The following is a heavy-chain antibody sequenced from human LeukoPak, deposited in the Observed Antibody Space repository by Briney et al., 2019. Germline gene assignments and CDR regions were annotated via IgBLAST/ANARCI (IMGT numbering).Heavy chain of an antibody. CDR3: AREWGGSYYTNDAFDI. J-gene: IGHJ3*02. CDR1: GDSMRGYY. Sequence: SETLSLTCTVSGDSMRGYYWSWIRQSPGNALEWIGYIYHSGNTNYNPSLKSRVTISVDTSKKQFSLKLSSVTAADTAVYYCAREWGGSYYTNDAFDIWGQGTMVTVSS. D-gene: IGHD1-26*01. CDR2: IYHSGNT. V-gene: IGHV4-59*12.